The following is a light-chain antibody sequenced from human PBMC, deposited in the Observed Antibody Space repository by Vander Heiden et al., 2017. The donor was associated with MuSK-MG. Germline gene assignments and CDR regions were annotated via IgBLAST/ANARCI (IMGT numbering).Light chain of an antibody. CDR2: WAS. CDR3: LQCYSPPYT. Sequence: DIVMFQSPVSLAVSLGERATINCKPSQNPFSTYYDMYYLAWYQKKPGLPPKLLISWASTRESGVPDQFSGSGSGTDFTLTITNVQAEDVAVYYCLQCYSPPYTFGQGTRLEIK. CDR1: QNPFSTYYDMYY. V-gene: IGKV4-1*01. J-gene: IGKJ2*01.